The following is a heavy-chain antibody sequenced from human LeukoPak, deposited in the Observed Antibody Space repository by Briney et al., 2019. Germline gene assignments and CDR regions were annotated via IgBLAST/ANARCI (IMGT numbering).Heavy chain of an antibody. Sequence: SVKVSCKASGGTFSSYAISWVRQAPGQGLEWMGGIIPIFGTANYAQKLQGRVTITADESTSTACMELSSLRSEDTAVYYCAREGSGLYTLYAFDVWGQATMVTVSS. D-gene: IGHD3-16*01. CDR2: IIPIFGTA. V-gene: IGHV1-69*01. CDR1: GGTFSSYA. J-gene: IGHJ3*01. CDR3: AREGSGLYTLYAFDV.